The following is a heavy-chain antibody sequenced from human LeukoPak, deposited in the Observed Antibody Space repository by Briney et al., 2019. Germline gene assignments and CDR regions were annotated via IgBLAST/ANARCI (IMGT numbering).Heavy chain of an antibody. J-gene: IGHJ4*02. V-gene: IGHV3-30*03. CDR3: ARDGRPFDY. D-gene: IGHD2-15*01. Sequence: PGGSLRLSCAASGFTFSSYGMHWVRQAPGKGLEWVAVISYDGSNKYYADSVKGRFTISRDNSKNTLYLQMNSLRAEDTAVYYCARDGRPFDYWGQGTLVTVSS. CDR1: GFTFSSYG. CDR2: ISYDGSNK.